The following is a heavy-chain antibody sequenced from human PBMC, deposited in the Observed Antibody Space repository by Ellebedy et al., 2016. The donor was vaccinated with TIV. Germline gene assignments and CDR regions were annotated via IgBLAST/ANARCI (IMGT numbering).Heavy chain of an antibody. D-gene: IGHD1-14*01. J-gene: IGHJ4*02. V-gene: IGHV3-30-3*01. Sequence: GESLKISCAASGFTFSSYAMHWVRQAPGKGLEWVAVISYDGSDKYYAHSVKGRFTISRDNSKNTLYLQMNSLRAEDTAIYYCAKGRSGTYIHHAFDYWGQGTLVTVSS. CDR2: ISYDGSDK. CDR1: GFTFSSYA. CDR3: AKGRSGTYIHHAFDY.